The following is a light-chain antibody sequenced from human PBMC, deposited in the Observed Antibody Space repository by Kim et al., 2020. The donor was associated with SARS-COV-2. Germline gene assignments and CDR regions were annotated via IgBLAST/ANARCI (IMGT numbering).Light chain of an antibody. Sequence: DIQMTQSPPSLYASVGDRVTITCQASQDIRNYLNWYQQKPGKAPKLLIYDASTLETGVPSRFSGSGSGTRFTFTITNLQPEDFATYYCQQYDNPPPLSFGGGTKVDIK. J-gene: IGKJ4*01. CDR2: DAS. CDR1: QDIRNY. CDR3: QQYDNPPPLS. V-gene: IGKV1-33*01.